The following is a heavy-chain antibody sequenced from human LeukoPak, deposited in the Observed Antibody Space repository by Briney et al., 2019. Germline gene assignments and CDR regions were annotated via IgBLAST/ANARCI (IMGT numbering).Heavy chain of an antibody. V-gene: IGHV1-2*02. CDR1: GCTFTSYG. Sequence: GASVKVSCKASGCTFTSYGISWVRQAPGQGLEWMGWINPNSGATKYAQKFQGRVTTTRDTSISTAFMELSRLGSDDTAVYYCARAGGDYYDIHGNNWFDPWGQGTLVTVSS. J-gene: IGHJ5*02. CDR2: INPNSGAT. CDR3: ARAGGDYYDIHGNNWFDP. D-gene: IGHD3-22*01.